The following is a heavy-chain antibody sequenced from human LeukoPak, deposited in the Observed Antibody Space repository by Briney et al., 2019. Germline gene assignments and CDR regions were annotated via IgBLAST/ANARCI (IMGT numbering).Heavy chain of an antibody. Sequence: SETLSLTCAVYGGSFSDYYWSWIRQSPGKGLEWIGEIDHSGSTKDNPSLRNRVTISVDTSKNQFSLKLRNLTAADAAVYFCATQQHLAQSLDFWSQGTLVTVSS. J-gene: IGHJ4*02. D-gene: IGHD1/OR15-1a*01. V-gene: IGHV4-34*01. CDR3: ATQQHLAQSLDF. CDR1: GGSFSDYY. CDR2: IDHSGST.